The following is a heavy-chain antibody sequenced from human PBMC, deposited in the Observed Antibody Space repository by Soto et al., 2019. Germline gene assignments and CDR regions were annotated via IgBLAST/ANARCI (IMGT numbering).Heavy chain of an antibody. D-gene: IGHD4-17*01. CDR1: GFTFSSYG. J-gene: IGHJ6*03. V-gene: IGHV3-30*18. Sequence: GGSLSLSCAASGFTFSSYGMHWVRQAPGKGLEWVAVISYDGSNKYYADSVKGRFTISRDNSKNTLYLQMNSLRAEDTAVYYCAKDRTTVTPRYYYMDVWGKGTTVTVSS. CDR3: AKDRTTVTPRYYYMDV. CDR2: ISYDGSNK.